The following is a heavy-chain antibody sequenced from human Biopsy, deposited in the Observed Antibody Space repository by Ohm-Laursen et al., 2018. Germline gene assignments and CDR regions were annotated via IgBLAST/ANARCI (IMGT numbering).Heavy chain of an antibody. Sequence: ASVKVSCKASGYSFTTYGISWVRQAPGQGLEWMGWISTDNGATDYAQNLQGRVTMTTDTSAATAYMELRSLRSADTAVYYCARDYQPNLVTIHCYYYGTDVWGQGTTVTVSS. V-gene: IGHV1-18*04. CDR2: ISTDNGAT. D-gene: IGHD2-2*01. CDR3: ARDYQPNLVTIHCYYYGTDV. CDR1: GYSFTTYG. J-gene: IGHJ6*02.